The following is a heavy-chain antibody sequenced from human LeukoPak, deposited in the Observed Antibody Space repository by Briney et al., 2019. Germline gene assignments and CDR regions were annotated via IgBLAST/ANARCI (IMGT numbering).Heavy chain of an antibody. CDR2: IYYSGST. CDR1: GGSISSYY. CDR3: ARLGDYDFWSGYYPHNWFDP. D-gene: IGHD3-3*01. Sequence: KPSETLSLTCTVSGGSISSYYWSWIRQPPGKGLEWIGYIYYSGSTNYNPSLKSRVTISVDTSKNQFSLKLSSVTAADTAVYYCARLGDYDFWSGYYPHNWFDPWGQGTLVTVSS. J-gene: IGHJ5*02. V-gene: IGHV4-59*01.